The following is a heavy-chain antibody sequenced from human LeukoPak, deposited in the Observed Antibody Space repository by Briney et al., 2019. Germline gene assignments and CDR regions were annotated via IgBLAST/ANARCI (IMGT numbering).Heavy chain of an antibody. D-gene: IGHD3-3*02. J-gene: IGHJ6*03. CDR3: ARGKLGYYYYHMDA. CDR2: IIPIYGTP. Sequence: SVKVSCKASGGTLSGYAISWVRQAPGQGLEWMGGIIPIYGTPHSAQKFQGRVTITTDESTSTAFVDLSSLRSEDTAVYYCARGKLGYYYYHMDAWGKGTTVTVSS. CDR1: GGTLSGYA. V-gene: IGHV1-69*05.